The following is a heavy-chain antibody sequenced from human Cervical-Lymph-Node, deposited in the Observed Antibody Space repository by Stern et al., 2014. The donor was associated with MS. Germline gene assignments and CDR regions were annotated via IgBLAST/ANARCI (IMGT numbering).Heavy chain of an antibody. CDR1: GFIFSNYG. V-gene: IGHV3-33*06. Sequence: QVQLVESGGGVAQPGRSLRLSCAASGFIFSNYGMHWVRQAPGKGLEWVAVIWYDGSKTYYADSVKGRFTISRDNSKNTLYLQMNSLRPEDTATYYCAKLEEYCGTIHCPSDYYHGMDGWGQGTTVTVSS. D-gene: IGHD2-21*01. J-gene: IGHJ6*02. CDR3: AKLEEYCGTIHCPSDYYHGMDG. CDR2: IWYDGSKT.